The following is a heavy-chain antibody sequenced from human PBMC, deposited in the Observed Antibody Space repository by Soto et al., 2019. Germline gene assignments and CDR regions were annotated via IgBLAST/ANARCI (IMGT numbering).Heavy chain of an antibody. V-gene: IGHV4-59*08. CDR1: GGSISSYY. J-gene: IGHJ5*01. CDR2: IYYDGST. Sequence: SETLSLTCTFSGGSISSYYWSWIRQPPGKGLEWIGYIYYDGSTNYNPSLKSRVTISVDTSKNQFSLKLSSVTAADTAVYYCARQMRIVVGGNWFDSWGQGTLVTVSS. D-gene: IGHD3-22*01. CDR3: ARQMRIVVGGNWFDS.